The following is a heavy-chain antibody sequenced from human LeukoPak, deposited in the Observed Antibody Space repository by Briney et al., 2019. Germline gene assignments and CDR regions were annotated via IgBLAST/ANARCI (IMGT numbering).Heavy chain of an antibody. J-gene: IGHJ4*02. CDR2: FYYGGGT. D-gene: IGHD6-19*01. Sequence: SETLSLTCTVSGASISSDNYYWGWIRQPPGKGLEWIGSFYYGGGTFYNASLKSRLTMSVDTSENQFSLKLTSVTATDTAVYYCASLAVAGLSEGYWGQGTLVIVSS. V-gene: IGHV4-39*01. CDR3: ASLAVAGLSEGY. CDR1: GASISSDNYY.